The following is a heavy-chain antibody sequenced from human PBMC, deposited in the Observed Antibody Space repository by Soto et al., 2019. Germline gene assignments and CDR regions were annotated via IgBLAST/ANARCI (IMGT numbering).Heavy chain of an antibody. J-gene: IGHJ4*02. D-gene: IGHD3-22*01. CDR2: VSGDNESS. V-gene: IGHV3-23*01. CDR3: AKGLFHYSDRSGSGSDY. CDR1: GFIFGNYD. Sequence: EVQLLESGGTLIQPGGSLRLSCAASGFIFGNYDMYWVRQPPGKGLEWVSVVSGDNESSYYADSVKGRFTISRDNSKNTLYLQMNSLRAEDTAVYYCAKGLFHYSDRSGSGSDYWGQGTLVTVSS.